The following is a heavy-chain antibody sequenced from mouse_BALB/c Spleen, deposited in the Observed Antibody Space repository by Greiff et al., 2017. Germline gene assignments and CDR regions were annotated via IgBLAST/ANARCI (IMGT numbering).Heavy chain of an antibody. CDR3: ITTSWFAY. CDR2: INPSNGGT. CDR1: GYTFTSYY. D-gene: IGHD1-1*01. J-gene: IGHJ3*01. V-gene: IGHV1S16*01. Sequence: QVQLQQSGPELVKPGASVKLSCKASGYTFTSYYMYWVKQRPGQGLEWIGEINPSNGGTNFNEKFKSKATLTVDKSSSTAYMQLSSLTSEDSAVYYCITTSWFAYWGQGTLVTVSA.